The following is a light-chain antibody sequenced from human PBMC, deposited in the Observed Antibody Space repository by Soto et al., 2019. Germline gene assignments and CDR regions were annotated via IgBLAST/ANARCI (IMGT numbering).Light chain of an antibody. CDR3: VLYMGSGIWV. V-gene: IGLV8-61*01. CDR2: STN. CDR1: SGSVSTNYY. J-gene: IGLJ3*02. Sequence: QTVVTQEPSFSVSPGGTVTLTYGLSSGSVSTNYYPSWYQQTPGQAPRTLIYSTNTRSSGVPDRFSGSILGNKAALTITGAEADDESDYYCVLYMGSGIWVFGGGTQLTVL.